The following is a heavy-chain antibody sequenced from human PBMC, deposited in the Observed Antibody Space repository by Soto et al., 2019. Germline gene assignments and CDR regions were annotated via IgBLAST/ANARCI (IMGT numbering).Heavy chain of an antibody. Sequence: LRLSCAASGFTFSSYEMNWVRQAPGKGLEWVSYITGSGNTIYYADSVKGRFTISRDNAKNSMYLQMNSLRAEDTAVYYCARGGSYFDYWGQGTLVTVSS. CDR1: GFTFSSYE. CDR2: ITGSGNTI. V-gene: IGHV3-48*03. D-gene: IGHD1-26*01. J-gene: IGHJ4*02. CDR3: ARGGSYFDY.